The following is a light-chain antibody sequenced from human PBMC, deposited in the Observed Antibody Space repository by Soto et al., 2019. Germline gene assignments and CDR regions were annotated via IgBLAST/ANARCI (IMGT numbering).Light chain of an antibody. CDR2: EGT. CDR1: SSDVGSYNL. Sequence: QSALTQPASVSGSPGQSITISCTGTSSDVGSYNLVSWYQQQPGKAPKLMIYEGTKRPSGVSNLFSGSKSGNTASLTISGLQAEDEADYYCCSYAGTGTYVVFGGGTKLTVL. J-gene: IGLJ2*01. CDR3: CSYAGTGTYVV. V-gene: IGLV2-23*01.